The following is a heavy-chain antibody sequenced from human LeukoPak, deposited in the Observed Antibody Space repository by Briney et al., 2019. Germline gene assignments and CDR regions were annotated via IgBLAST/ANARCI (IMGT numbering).Heavy chain of an antibody. J-gene: IGHJ6*02. CDR1: GGSISSYY. CDR3: ARHIITMVRGVPSGMDV. CDR2: IYYSGST. V-gene: IGHV4-59*08. D-gene: IGHD3-10*01. Sequence: PSETLSLTCTVSGGSISSYYWSWIRQPPGEGLEWIGYIYYSGSTNYNPSLKSRVTISVDTSKNQFSLKLSSVTAADTAMYYCARHIITMVRGVPSGMDVWGQGTTVTVSS.